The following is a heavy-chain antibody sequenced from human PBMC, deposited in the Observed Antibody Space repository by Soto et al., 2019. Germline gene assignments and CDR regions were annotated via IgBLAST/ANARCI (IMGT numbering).Heavy chain of an antibody. V-gene: IGHV4-59*08. CDR1: GGSISSYY. CDR2: IYYSGST. D-gene: IGHD2-2*01. J-gene: IGHJ3*02. CDR3: ARHPSGGYWSSTSCQRSDAFDI. Sequence: SETLSLTCTVSGGSISSYYWSWIRQPPGKGLEWIGYIYYSGSTNYNPSLKSRVTISVDTSKNQFSLKLSSVTAADTAVYYCARHPSGGYWSSTSCQRSDAFDIWGQGTMVTVSS.